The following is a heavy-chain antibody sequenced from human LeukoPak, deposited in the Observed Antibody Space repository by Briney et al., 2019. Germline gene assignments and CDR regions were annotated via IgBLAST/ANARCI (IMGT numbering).Heavy chain of an antibody. CDR2: ISYDGSNK. CDR1: GFTFSSYA. V-gene: IGHV3-30*14. CDR3: ARGYSGYDPFDY. D-gene: IGHD5-12*01. J-gene: IGHJ4*02. Sequence: GGSLRLSCAASGFTFSSYAMHWVRQAPGKGLDWVAVISYDGSNKYYADSVKGRFTLSRDNSKNTLYLQMSRLRVEDTAVYYCARGYSGYDPFDYWGLGTLVTVSS.